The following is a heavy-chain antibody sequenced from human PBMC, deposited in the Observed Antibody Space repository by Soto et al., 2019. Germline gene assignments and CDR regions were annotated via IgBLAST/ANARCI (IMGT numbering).Heavy chain of an antibody. CDR2: IIPIFGTA. CDR1: GGTFSSYA. J-gene: IGHJ4*02. Sequence: SVKVSCKASGGTFSSYAISWVRQAPGQGLEWMGGIIPIFGTANYAQKFQGRVTITADESTSTAYMELSSLRSEDTAVYYCARDLSGITGTDVDYWGQGTLVTVSS. CDR3: ARDLSGITGTDVDY. D-gene: IGHD1-7*01. V-gene: IGHV1-69*13.